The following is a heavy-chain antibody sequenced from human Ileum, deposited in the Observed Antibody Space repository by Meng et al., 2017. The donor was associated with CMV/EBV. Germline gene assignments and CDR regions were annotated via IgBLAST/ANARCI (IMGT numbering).Heavy chain of an antibody. CDR2: VYYRGSV. CDR3: TRQDYSNYAGI. V-gene: IGHV4-39*07. D-gene: IGHD4-11*01. Sequence: QLQLKESGPRLVKPSVTLSLPCTVSGGSISRDSHYWGWPPQTPGKGRELVASVYYRGSVFYNTSLKGRVTTSIDTSENQFSLKLSSVTAADTAVYYCTRQDYSNYAGIWGQGTLVTVSS. J-gene: IGHJ4*02. CDR1: GGSISRDSHY.